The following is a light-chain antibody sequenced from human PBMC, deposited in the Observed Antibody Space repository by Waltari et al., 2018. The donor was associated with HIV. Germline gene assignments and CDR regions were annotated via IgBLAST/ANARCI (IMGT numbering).Light chain of an antibody. CDR2: KAS. Sequence: DIQMSQSPSTLSPSVGDRVTITFRDSQRISTWLAWYQQKQVKAPKLLIYKASSLESGVPSRVSGSGSRTEFTLTNSSLQPDDFATYYCQKYNGDSRTFGQETKVEIK. CDR1: QRISTW. V-gene: IGKV1-5*03. J-gene: IGKJ1*01. CDR3: QKYNGDSRT.